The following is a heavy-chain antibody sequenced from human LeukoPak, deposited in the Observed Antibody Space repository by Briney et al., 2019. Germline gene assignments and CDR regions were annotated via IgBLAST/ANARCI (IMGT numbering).Heavy chain of an antibody. V-gene: IGHV3-21*01. Sequence: GGSLRLSCAASGFTFSSFAMTWVRQAPGKVLEWVSSMSSGGTYIYYPDSVRGRFTISRDNAKNSLFLLMNNLRAEDTAVYYCARDRPTGASRVFVVQWGQGTLVTVSS. D-gene: IGHD3-3*01. J-gene: IGHJ4*02. CDR2: MSSGGTYI. CDR3: ARDRPTGASRVFVVQ. CDR1: GFTFSSFA.